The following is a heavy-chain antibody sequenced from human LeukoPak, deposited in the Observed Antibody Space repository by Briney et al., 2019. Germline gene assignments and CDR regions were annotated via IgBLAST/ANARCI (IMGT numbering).Heavy chain of an antibody. CDR3: VLIFGVVTPVPPPYYYYYMDV. CDR1: GYTFTSYY. V-gene: IGHV1/OR15-2*02. J-gene: IGHJ6*03. CDR2: INTHNGDT. D-gene: IGHD3-3*01. Sequence: GASVKVSCKASGYTFTSYYMHWVRQAPGQGLEWMGWINTHNGDTNYAQKLQGRVTMTTDTSTRTAYMELSSLRSEDTAVYYCVLIFGVVTPVPPPYYYYYMDVWGKGTTVTVSS.